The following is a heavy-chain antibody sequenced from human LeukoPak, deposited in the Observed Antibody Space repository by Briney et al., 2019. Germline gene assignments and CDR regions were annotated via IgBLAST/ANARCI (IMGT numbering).Heavy chain of an antibody. V-gene: IGHV3-7*01. CDR1: GFTFSSYW. J-gene: IGHJ4*02. D-gene: IGHD3-22*01. CDR3: ARVSYHYYDSSGYWEPFDY. Sequence: GGSPRLSCAASGFTFSSYWMSWVRQAPGKGLEWVANIKQDGSEKYYVDSVKGRFTISRDNAKNSLYLQMNSLRAEDTAVYYCARVSYHYYDSSGYWEPFDYWGQGTLVTVSS. CDR2: IKQDGSEK.